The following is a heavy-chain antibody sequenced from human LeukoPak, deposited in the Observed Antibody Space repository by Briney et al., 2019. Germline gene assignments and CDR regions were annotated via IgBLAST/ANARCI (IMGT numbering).Heavy chain of an antibody. D-gene: IGHD3-22*01. V-gene: IGHV1-2*02. Sequence: ASVKVSCKASGYTFTGYYMHWVRQAPGQGLEWMGWINPNSGGTNYAQKFQGRVTMTRGTSISTAYMELSRLRSDDTAVYYCARDPASSGLGFYFDSWGRGTLVTVSS. CDR2: INPNSGGT. CDR1: GYTFTGYY. CDR3: ARDPASSGLGFYFDS. J-gene: IGHJ4*02.